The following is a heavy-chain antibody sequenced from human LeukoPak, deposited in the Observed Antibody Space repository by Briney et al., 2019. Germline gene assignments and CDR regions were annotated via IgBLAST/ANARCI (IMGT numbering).Heavy chain of an antibody. CDR3: AREGSYSSSPANWFDP. V-gene: IGHV4-59*01. D-gene: IGHD6-6*01. J-gene: IGHJ5*02. CDR2: FYHSGST. CDR1: GGSISTYY. Sequence: SETLSLTCTVSGGSISTYYWTWIRQTPDKGLQFIGSFYHSGSTNYNPSLDSAVTISEDTSKNQISLELKSVTAADTAVYYCAREGSYSSSPANWFDPWGQGTLVTVSS.